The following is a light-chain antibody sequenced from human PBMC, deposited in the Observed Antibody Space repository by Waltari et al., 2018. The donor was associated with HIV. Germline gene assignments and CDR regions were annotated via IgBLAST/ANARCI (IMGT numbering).Light chain of an antibody. J-gene: IGLJ2*01. CDR2: GVS. Sequence: QSALTQPPYASGSPGQSVTISCTGTSSDVGGYNYVSWYQQHPGKAPKLMIYGVSKRPSGVPDRFFGSKSGNTASLTVSGLQAEDEADYYCSSYAGGNRVFGGGTKLTVL. CDR3: SSYAGGNRV. CDR1: SSDVGGYNY. V-gene: IGLV2-8*01.